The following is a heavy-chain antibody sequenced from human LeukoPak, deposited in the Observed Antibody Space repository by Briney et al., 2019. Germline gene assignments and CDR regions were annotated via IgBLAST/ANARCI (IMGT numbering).Heavy chain of an antibody. V-gene: IGHV3-30*02. J-gene: IGHJ4*02. CDR1: GFTFSSYG. CDR2: IRYDGSNK. CDR3: AKDRSWSGYYYFDY. D-gene: IGHD3-3*01. Sequence: PGESLRLSCAASGFTFSSYGTHWVRQAPGKGLEWVAFIRYDGSNKYYADSVKGRFTISRDNSKNTLYLQMNSLRAEDTAVYYCAKDRSWSGYYYFDYWGQGTLVTVSS.